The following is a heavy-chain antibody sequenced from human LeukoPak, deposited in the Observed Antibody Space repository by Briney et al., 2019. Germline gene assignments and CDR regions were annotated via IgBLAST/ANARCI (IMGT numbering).Heavy chain of an antibody. D-gene: IGHD2-15*01. Sequence: GESLRISCKGSGYSFSSYWIGWVRQMPGKGLEWMGIFYPGDSDTRYSQSFQGQVTISADKSITTAYLQWSSLKASDTAMYYCAREGVVGAYGHFDYWGQGTLVTVSS. CDR2: FYPGDSDT. CDR3: AREGVVGAYGHFDY. J-gene: IGHJ4*02. CDR1: GYSFSSYW. V-gene: IGHV5-51*01.